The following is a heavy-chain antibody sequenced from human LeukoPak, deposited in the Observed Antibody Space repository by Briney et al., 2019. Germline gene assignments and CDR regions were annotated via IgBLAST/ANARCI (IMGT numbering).Heavy chain of an antibody. Sequence: SETLSLTCGVYGGSFSGYYWTWIRQSPGMGLEWIGEIIHSGSTNYNPSLTSRVTISVDTTKNQFSLELSSVTAADTAVYYCARGILVTVYAAFDYWGQGTLVTVSS. J-gene: IGHJ4*02. CDR2: IIHSGST. D-gene: IGHD2-8*01. V-gene: IGHV4-34*01. CDR3: ARGILVTVYAAFDY. CDR1: GGSFSGYY.